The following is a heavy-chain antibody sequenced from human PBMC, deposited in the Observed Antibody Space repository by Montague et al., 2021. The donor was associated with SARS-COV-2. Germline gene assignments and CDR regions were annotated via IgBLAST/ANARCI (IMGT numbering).Heavy chain of an antibody. Sequence: SETLSLTCAVYGGSLSGYYWSWIRQPPGRGLEWIGETNDSGRTNYNPSLKGRLTISVDTSKKQFSLRLSSVTAAETAVYYCARGYCSGSGCYYYYGMDVWGQGTTVTVSS. CDR2: TNDSGRT. CDR3: ARGYCSGSGCYYYYGMDV. D-gene: IGHD2-15*01. V-gene: IGHV4-34*01. J-gene: IGHJ6*02. CDR1: GGSLSGYY.